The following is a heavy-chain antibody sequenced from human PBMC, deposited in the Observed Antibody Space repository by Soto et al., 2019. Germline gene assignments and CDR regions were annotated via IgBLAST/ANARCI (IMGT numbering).Heavy chain of an antibody. Sequence: SENLSLTCTVSGGSNSSDYGSWIRQPPGKGLQWIGYIYYSGSTNYNPSLKSRVTISVDTSKNQFSLKPSSVTAADTAVYYCARQDYDSWSGYSNNRFDPCGQGTLVTVSS. CDR2: IYYSGST. CDR1: GGSNSSDY. V-gene: IGHV4-59*01. D-gene: IGHD3-3*01. J-gene: IGHJ5*02. CDR3: ARQDYDSWSGYSNNRFDP.